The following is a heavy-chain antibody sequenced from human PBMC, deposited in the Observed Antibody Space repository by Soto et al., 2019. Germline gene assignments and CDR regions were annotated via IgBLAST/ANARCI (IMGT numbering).Heavy chain of an antibody. CDR2: INQDGGEK. CDR1: GFTFGSFW. CDR3: ARQIRGLTPNWFDP. V-gene: IGHV3-7*01. Sequence: EMQLVESGGGLVQPGGSLRLSCGVSGFTFGSFWMGWVRQAPGKGLEWVANINQDGGEKYYLDSVKGRFTISRDNPVNSLYLQMDSLRVEDTAVYFCARQIRGLTPNWFDPWGQGTLVSVSS. J-gene: IGHJ5*02.